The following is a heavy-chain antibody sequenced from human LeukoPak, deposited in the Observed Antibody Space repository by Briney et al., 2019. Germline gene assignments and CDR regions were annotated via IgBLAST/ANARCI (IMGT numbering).Heavy chain of an antibody. CDR2: IFSSGST. CDR1: GGSINND. D-gene: IGHD4-17*01. CDR3: ARGRAVTTGDDY. Sequence: SETLSLTWTVSGGSINNDWSWIRQPAGKGLEWIGRIFSSGSTVYHPSLKSRVTMSVDTSRNSFSLKLTSVTAADTAVYYCARGRAVTTGDDYWGQGTLVTVSS. V-gene: IGHV4-4*07. J-gene: IGHJ4*02.